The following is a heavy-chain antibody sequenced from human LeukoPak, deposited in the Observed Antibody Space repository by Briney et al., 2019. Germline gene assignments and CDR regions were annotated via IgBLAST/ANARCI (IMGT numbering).Heavy chain of an antibody. Sequence: SSDTLSLTCSVSGGSISSSVHYWAWIRQPPGKGLEWIAFIYYRGSTYYNPSLKSRGTISQETSKNQISLELTSVTAADTAVYYCARGDDYGDYDLTAFDYWGQGTLVTVSS. CDR1: GGSISSSVHY. J-gene: IGHJ4*02. D-gene: IGHD4-17*01. V-gene: IGHV4-39*07. CDR3: ARGDDYGDYDLTAFDY. CDR2: IYYRGST.